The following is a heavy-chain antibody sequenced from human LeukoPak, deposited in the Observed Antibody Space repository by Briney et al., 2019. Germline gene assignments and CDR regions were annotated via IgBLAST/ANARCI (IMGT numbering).Heavy chain of an antibody. J-gene: IGHJ3*02. CDR1: GFTFSSYG. V-gene: IGHV3-23*01. D-gene: IGHD3-9*01. Sequence: GGSLRLSCAASGFTFSSYGMSWVRQAPGKGLEWVSAISGSGGSTYYADSVKGRFTISRDNSKNTLYLQMNSLRAEDTAVYYCAKAPYYDILTGYHNDAFDIWGQGTMVTVSS. CDR3: AKAPYYDILTGYHNDAFDI. CDR2: ISGSGGST.